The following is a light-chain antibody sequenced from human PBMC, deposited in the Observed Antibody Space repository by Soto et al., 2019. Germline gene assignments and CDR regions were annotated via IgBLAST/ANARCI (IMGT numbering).Light chain of an antibody. CDR1: QDISNY. Sequence: DIQMTQSPSSLSASVGDRVTITCRASQDISNYLAWYQQKPGKVPKLLIYGASTLQSGVPSRYSGSGSGTDFTLTLRSLQPEDVATYYCQNYNSFSQFTFGPGTKVDMK. CDR2: GAS. J-gene: IGKJ3*01. CDR3: QNYNSFSQFT. V-gene: IGKV1-27*01.